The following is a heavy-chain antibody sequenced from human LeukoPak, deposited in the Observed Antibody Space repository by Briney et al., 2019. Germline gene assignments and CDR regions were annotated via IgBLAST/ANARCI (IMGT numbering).Heavy chain of an antibody. Sequence: SVKVSCKASGGTFSSYAISWVRQAPGQGLEWMGGIIPIFGTANYAQKFQGRVTITADESTSTAYMELSSLRSEDTAVYYCARRVDGYSNPAFDYWGQGTLVTVSS. CDR3: ARRVDGYSNPAFDY. J-gene: IGHJ4*02. V-gene: IGHV1-69*13. CDR1: GGTFSSYA. D-gene: IGHD4-11*01. CDR2: IIPIFGTA.